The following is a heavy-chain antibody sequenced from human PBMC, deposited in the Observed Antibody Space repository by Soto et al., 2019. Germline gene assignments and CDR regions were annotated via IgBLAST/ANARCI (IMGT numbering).Heavy chain of an antibody. CDR3: ARDLRGSGWYDY. V-gene: IGHV3-30-3*01. CDR2: ISYDGSNK. D-gene: IGHD6-19*01. Sequence: QVQLVESGGGVVQPGRSLRLSCAASGFTFSSYAMHWVRQAPGKGLEWVAVISYDGSNKYYADSVKSRFTISRDNSKNTLYLQMNSLRAEDTAVYYCARDLRGSGWYDYWGQGTLVTVSS. CDR1: GFTFSSYA. J-gene: IGHJ4*02.